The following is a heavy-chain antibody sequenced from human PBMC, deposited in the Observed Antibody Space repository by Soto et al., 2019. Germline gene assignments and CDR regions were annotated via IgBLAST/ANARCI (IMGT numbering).Heavy chain of an antibody. J-gene: IGHJ5*02. V-gene: IGHV1-8*01. CDR2: MNPNSGNT. CDR1: GYTFTSYD. Sequence: QVQLVQSGAEVKKPGASVKVSCKASGYTFTSYDINWVRQATGQGIEWMGWMNPNSGNTGYAQKFQGRVTMTRNTSISTVYMELSSLRSEDTAVYYCARSKWSIRGDVAWFDPWGQGTLVPVSS. CDR3: ARSKWSIRGDVAWFDP. D-gene: IGHD2-8*01.